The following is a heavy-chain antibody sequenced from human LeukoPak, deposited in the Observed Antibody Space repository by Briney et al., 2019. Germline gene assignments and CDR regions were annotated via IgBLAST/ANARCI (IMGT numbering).Heavy chain of an antibody. CDR1: GFTVTSNY. Sequence: GGSLRLSCAVSGFTVTSNYMSWVRQAPGKGLEWVSVIYSDGSTYYADSVKGRFTVSRDNSKNTLYLQMNSLRPEDTAVYYCATRSSPDFWGQGTLVTVSA. V-gene: IGHV3-66*01. J-gene: IGHJ4*02. CDR3: ATRSSPDF. CDR2: IYSDGST. D-gene: IGHD6-19*01.